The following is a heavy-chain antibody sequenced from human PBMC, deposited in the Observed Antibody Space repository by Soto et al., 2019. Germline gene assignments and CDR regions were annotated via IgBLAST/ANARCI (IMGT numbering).Heavy chain of an antibody. D-gene: IGHD3-10*01. V-gene: IGHV4-31*03. CDR2: IYYSGST. J-gene: IGHJ4*02. CDR1: GGSISSGGYY. CDR3: ARGPNYYGSGSYYNRRYYFDY. Sequence: QVQLQESGPGLVKPSQTLSLTCTVSGGSISSGGYYWSWIRQHPGKGLAWIGYIYYSGSTCYNPSLKSRVTISVDTSKNQFSLKLSSVTAADTAVYYCARGPNYYGSGSYYNRRYYFDYWGQGTLVTVSS.